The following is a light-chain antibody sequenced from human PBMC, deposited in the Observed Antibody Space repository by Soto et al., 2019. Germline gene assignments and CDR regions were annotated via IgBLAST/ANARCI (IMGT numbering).Light chain of an antibody. CDR2: DVD. V-gene: IGLV2-14*01. CDR3: SSFTSSSTQV. J-gene: IGLJ3*02. CDR1: SSDVGGYNY. Sequence: QSALTQPASVSGSLGQSITISCTGTSSDVGGYNYVSWYQQHPGKVPKLIIYDVDNRPSGVSNRFSGSKSANTASLTISGLQADDEADYYCSSFTSSSTQVFGGGTKLTVL.